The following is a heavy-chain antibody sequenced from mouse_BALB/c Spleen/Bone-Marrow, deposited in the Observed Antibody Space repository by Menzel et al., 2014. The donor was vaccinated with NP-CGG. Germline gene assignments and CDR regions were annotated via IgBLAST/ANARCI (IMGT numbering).Heavy chain of an antibody. CDR1: GYSFAGYT. J-gene: IGHJ3*01. CDR2: INPYNGGS. D-gene: IGHD1-1*01. Sequence: EVQLQQSGPELVKPGASMKISCKASGYSFAGYTMNWVKQSHGKNLEWIGLINPYNGGSSYNQKFKGKATLTVDKSSSTAYMELLSPTSEDSAVYYCAREGYGSSYGFAYWGQETLITVSA. V-gene: IGHV1-18*01. CDR3: AREGYGSSYGFAY.